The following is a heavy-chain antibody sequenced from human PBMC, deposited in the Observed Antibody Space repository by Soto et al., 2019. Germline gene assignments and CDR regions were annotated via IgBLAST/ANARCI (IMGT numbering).Heavy chain of an antibody. Sequence: EVQLVESGGGLVQPGGSLRLSCVASGFTFSDYWMHWVRQAPGKGLVWASRIKFDGSFTSHADSVKGRFTISTDNARNTVHLQMDSLIAEDTGVYYCARGLRNYYGVDVWGQGTTVTVSS. J-gene: IGHJ6*02. D-gene: IGHD4-17*01. CDR1: GFTFSDYW. V-gene: IGHV3-74*01. CDR3: ARGLRNYYGVDV. CDR2: IKFDGSFT.